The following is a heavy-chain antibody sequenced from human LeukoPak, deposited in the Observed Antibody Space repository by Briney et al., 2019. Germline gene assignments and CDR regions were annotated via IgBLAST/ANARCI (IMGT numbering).Heavy chain of an antibody. J-gene: IGHJ4*02. CDR2: ISYDGSNK. V-gene: IGHV3-30*03. Sequence: PGGSLRLSCAASGFTFSSYGMHWVRQAPGKGLEWVAVISYDGSNKYYADSVKGRFTISRDNSKNTLYLQMNSLRAEDTAVYYCARSDYGDSADYWGQGTLVTVSS. CDR1: GFTFSSYG. CDR3: ARSDYGDSADY. D-gene: IGHD4-17*01.